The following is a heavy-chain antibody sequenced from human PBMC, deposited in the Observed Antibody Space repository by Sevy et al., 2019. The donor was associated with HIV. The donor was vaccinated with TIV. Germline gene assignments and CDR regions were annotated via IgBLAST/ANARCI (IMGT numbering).Heavy chain of an antibody. CDR2: IYPGDTDT. Sequence: GESLKISCKGAGYSFTNYWIGWVRQMPGKGLEWMGIIYPGDTDTRDSPSFQGQVTISADKSISTAYLQWSSLRASDTAMYYCARVGSYRLSYYGMDVWGQGTTVTVSS. V-gene: IGHV5-51*01. D-gene: IGHD2-15*01. CDR3: ARVGSYRLSYYGMDV. J-gene: IGHJ6*02. CDR1: GYSFTNYW.